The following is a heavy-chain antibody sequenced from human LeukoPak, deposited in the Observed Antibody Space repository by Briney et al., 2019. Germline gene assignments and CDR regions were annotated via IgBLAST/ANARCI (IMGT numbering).Heavy chain of an antibody. CDR2: IYYSGST. Sequence: SQTLSLTCTVSGGAICSDYWGWIRQPPGKGLGWSGYIYYSGSTNYNPYLKSRVTISVDTPKSQFSLKLSSVTAADTAVYYCARDQAHYYGSGSFYGMDVWGQGTTVTVSS. CDR3: ARDQAHYYGSGSFYGMDV. V-gene: IGHV4-59*01. J-gene: IGHJ6*02. CDR1: GGAICSDY. D-gene: IGHD3-10*01.